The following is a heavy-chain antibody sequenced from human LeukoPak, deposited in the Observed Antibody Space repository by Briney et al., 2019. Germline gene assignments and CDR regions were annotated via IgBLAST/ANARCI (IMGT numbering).Heavy chain of an antibody. Sequence: PGGSLRLPCAASGFTFSSYSMNWVRQAPGKGLDWVSYISSSSSTIYYADSVKGRFTISRDNAKNSLYLQMNSLRAEDTAVYYCARLYYDTSGYLGVYYYYYMDVWGKGTTVTISS. D-gene: IGHD3-22*01. CDR2: ISSSSSTI. CDR3: ARLYYDTSGYLGVYYYYYMDV. CDR1: GFTFSSYS. J-gene: IGHJ6*03. V-gene: IGHV3-48*01.